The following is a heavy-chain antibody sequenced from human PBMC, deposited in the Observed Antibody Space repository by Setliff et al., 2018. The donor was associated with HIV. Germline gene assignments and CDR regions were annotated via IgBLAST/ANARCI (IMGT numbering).Heavy chain of an antibody. D-gene: IGHD3-10*01. Sequence: GSGPTLVNPTPTLTLTCTFSGFSLSTRSVGVGWVRQPPGKALEWLAIFYWNDDKKYNPSLKSRLTITKDTSKNQVVLTMTNMDPVDTATYYCARGRNGADAYGAYYFDNWGQGTLVTVSS. CDR3: ARGRNGADAYGAYYFDN. CDR1: GFSLSTRSVG. CDR2: FYWNDDK. V-gene: IGHV2-5*01. J-gene: IGHJ4*02.